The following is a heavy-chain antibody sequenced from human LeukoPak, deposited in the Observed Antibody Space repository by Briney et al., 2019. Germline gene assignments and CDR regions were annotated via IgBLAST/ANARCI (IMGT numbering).Heavy chain of an antibody. D-gene: IGHD3-10*01. J-gene: IGHJ2*01. CDR2: INPNDRST. CDR1: GYTFTNYF. Sequence: ASVKVSCKTSGYTFTNYFIHWVRQAPGQGLEWMGIINPNDRSTSYAQKFQGRVTMTRDTSTSTVYMELSSLRSEDTAVYYCARDRGARWYFDLWGRGTLVTVSS. CDR3: ARDRGARWYFDL. V-gene: IGHV1-46*01.